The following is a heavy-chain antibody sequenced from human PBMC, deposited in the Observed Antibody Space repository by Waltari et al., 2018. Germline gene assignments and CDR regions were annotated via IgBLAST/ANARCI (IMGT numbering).Heavy chain of an antibody. J-gene: IGHJ5*02. CDR1: GGPISDGVYF. Sequence: QVQLHESGPGLVKPSQTLSLTCAVTGGPISDGVYFWSWIRQTPGKGLEWLGFIYYTGSTLYSPSLMRRISMSLDTSKNLFSLELTSVTAADTAVYYCARERSGSNYFDPWGQGTLVTVSS. D-gene: IGHD3-3*01. CDR3: ARERSGSNYFDP. CDR2: IYYTGST. V-gene: IGHV4-30-4*08.